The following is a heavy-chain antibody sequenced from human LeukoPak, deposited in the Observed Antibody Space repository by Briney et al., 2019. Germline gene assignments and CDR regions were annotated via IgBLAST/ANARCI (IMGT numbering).Heavy chain of an antibody. CDR3: ARVSSGGAN. CDR1: GYTFTGYY. J-gene: IGHJ4*02. V-gene: IGHV1-2*02. CDR2: INPNSGGT. D-gene: IGHD6-19*01. Sequence: ASVEVSCKASGYTFTGYYMHWVRQAPGQGLEWMGWINPNSGGTDYAQKFQGRVTMTRDTSISTAYMDMSRLKSDDTAVYYCARVSSGGANWGQGTLVTVSS.